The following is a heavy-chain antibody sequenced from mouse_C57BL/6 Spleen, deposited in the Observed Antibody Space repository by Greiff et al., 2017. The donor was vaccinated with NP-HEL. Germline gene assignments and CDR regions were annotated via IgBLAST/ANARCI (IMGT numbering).Heavy chain of an antibody. D-gene: IGHD2-2*01. CDR1: GYAFSSYW. Sequence: QVQLQQSGAELVKPGASVKISCKASGYAFSSYWMNWVKQRPGKGLEWIGQIYPGDGDTNYNEKFKGKATLTADKSSSTAYMQLSSLTSEDSAVYFCARSGVYYGSYWYFDVWGTGTTVTVSS. CDR3: ARSGVYYGSYWYFDV. CDR2: IYPGDGDT. J-gene: IGHJ1*03. V-gene: IGHV1-80*01.